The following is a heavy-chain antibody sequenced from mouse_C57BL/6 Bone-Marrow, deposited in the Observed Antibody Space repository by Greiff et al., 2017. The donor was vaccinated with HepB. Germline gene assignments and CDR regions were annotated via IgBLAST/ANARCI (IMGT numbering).Heavy chain of an antibody. CDR3: ARLPTYDYDEAWFAY. D-gene: IGHD2-4*01. J-gene: IGHJ3*01. CDR2: ITSGGSYT. Sequence: EVQLVESGGDLVKPGGSLKLSCAASGFTFSSYGMSWVRQTPDKRLEWVATITSGGSYTYYPDSVKGRFTISRDNAKNTLYLQMSSLKSEDTAMYYCARLPTYDYDEAWFAYWGQGTLVTVSA. CDR1: GFTFSSYG. V-gene: IGHV5-6*01.